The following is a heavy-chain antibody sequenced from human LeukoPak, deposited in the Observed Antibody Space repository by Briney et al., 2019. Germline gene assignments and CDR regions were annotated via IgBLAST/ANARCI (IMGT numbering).Heavy chain of an antibody. CDR2: INYSGST. J-gene: IGHJ2*01. CDR3: ARHTSTTVTGYWYFDL. Sequence: SETLSLTCTVSGGSISSSSYYWGWIRQPPGKGLEWIGSINYSGSTYYNPSPKSRVTISVDTSKNQFSLKLSSVTAADTAVYYCARHTSTTVTGYWYFDLWGRGTLVTVSS. CDR1: GGSISSSSYY. V-gene: IGHV4-39*01. D-gene: IGHD4-17*01.